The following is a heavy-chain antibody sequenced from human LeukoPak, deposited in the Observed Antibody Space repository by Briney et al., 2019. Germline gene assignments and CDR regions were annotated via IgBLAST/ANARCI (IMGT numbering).Heavy chain of an antibody. CDR3: VRSQYWRFDD. D-gene: IGHD2-8*02. Sequence: SQTLSPTCAISGDSVSNNSAVWNWIRQSPSRGLEWLGRTCYRSKWYNDYGASVKSRITVNPDTSKNQFSLQLNSVTPEDTAVYYCVRSQYWRFDDWGQGTLVTASS. CDR1: GDSVSNNSAV. V-gene: IGHV6-1*01. J-gene: IGHJ4*02. CDR2: TCYRSKWYN.